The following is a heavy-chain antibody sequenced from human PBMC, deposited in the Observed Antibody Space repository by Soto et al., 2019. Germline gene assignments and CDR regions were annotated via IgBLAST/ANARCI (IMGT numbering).Heavy chain of an antibody. CDR2: ISAYNGNT. D-gene: IGHD5-18*01. V-gene: IGHV1-18*01. CDR1: GYTFTSHG. J-gene: IGHJ4*02. CDR3: ARASVPVDTAMALDY. Sequence: AASVKVSCKASGYTFTSHGISWVRQAPGQGLEWMGWISAYNGNTNYAQKLQGRVSMTTDTSTSTAYMELRSLRSDDTAVYYCARASVPVDTAMALDYWGQGTLVTVSS.